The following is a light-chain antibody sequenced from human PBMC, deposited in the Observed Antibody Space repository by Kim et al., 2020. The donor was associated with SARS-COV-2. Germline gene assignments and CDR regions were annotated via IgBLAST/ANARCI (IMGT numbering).Light chain of an antibody. CDR3: NSRDSSGNHWV. CDR1: SLRSYY. V-gene: IGLV3-19*01. J-gene: IGLJ3*02. CDR2: GKN. Sequence: LGQTVRITCQGDSLRSYYASWYQQKPGQAPVLVIYGKNNRPSGIPDRLSGSSSGNTASLTITGAQAEDEADYYCNSRDSSGNHWVFGGGTQLTVL.